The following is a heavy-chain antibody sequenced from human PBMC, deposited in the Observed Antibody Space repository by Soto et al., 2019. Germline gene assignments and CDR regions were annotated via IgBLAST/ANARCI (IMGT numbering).Heavy chain of an antibody. V-gene: IGHV4-59*01. CDR3: ARVPPWGSGSYSFDY. D-gene: IGHD3-10*01. CDR2: IYYSGST. J-gene: IGHJ4*02. Sequence: PSETLSLTCTVSGGSISSYYWGWIRQPPGKGLEWIGYIYYSGSTNYNPSLKSRVTISVDTSKNQFSLKLSSVTAADTAVYYCARVPPWGSGSYSFDYWGQGTLVTVSS. CDR1: GGSISSYY.